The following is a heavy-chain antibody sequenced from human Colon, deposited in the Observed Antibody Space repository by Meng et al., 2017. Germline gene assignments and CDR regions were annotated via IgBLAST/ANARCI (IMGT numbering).Heavy chain of an antibody. V-gene: IGHV1-3*01. CDR3: ARGAAVAGTFDY. J-gene: IGHJ4*02. D-gene: IGHD6-19*01. Sequence: ASVQVSCQASGYTFTNYALHWVRQAPGQRPEWMGWITAANGNTQYPQKFQDRLTIITDTSASTTYMELSSMKSEDTAVYYCARGAAVAGTFDYWGQGTLVTVSS. CDR1: GYTFTNYA. CDR2: ITAANGNT.